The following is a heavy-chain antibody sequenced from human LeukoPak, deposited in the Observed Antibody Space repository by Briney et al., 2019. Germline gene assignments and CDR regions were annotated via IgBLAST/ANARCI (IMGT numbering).Heavy chain of an antibody. CDR3: ARNIAAPYYYYYMDV. V-gene: IGHV1-2*02. J-gene: IGHJ6*03. CDR2: INPNSGGT. Sequence: GASVTVSCKASGYTFTGYYMHWVRQAPGQGLEWMGWINPNSGGTNYAQKFQGRVTMTRDTSISTAYMELSRLRSDDTAVYYCARNIAAPYYYYYMDVWGKGTTVTVSS. D-gene: IGHD6-13*01. CDR1: GYTFTGYY.